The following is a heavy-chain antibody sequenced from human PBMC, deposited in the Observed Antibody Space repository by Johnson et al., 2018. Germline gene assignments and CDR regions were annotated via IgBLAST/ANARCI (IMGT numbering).Heavy chain of an antibody. J-gene: IGHJ3*02. CDR1: GFTPSSYW. CDR2: IYSDVSST. CDR3: ARAVADTMNALDI. V-gene: IGHV3-74*01. D-gene: IGHD6-19*01. Sequence: VQLQESGGGLVQPGGSLRLSCAASGFTPSSYWMHWVRQAPGKGLLWVSRIYSDVSSTRYADSVKGRFTISRDNAKNTLYLQINSLRAEDTAVYYCARAVADTMNALDIWGQGTLVTVS.